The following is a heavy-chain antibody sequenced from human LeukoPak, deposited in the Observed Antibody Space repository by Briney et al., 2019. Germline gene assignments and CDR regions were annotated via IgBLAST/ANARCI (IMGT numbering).Heavy chain of an antibody. CDR1: GGSFSGYY. CDR3: TTSRTNDCSSPSCYTDY. D-gene: IGHD2-2*02. V-gene: IGHV4-34*01. J-gene: IGHJ4*02. CDR2: INHSGST. Sequence: TSETLSLTCAVYGGSFSGYYWSWIRQPPGKGLEWIGEINHSGSTNYNPSLKSRATISVDTSKNQFSLELNSVTAADTAVYYCTTSRTNDCSSPSCYTDYWGQGTLVTVSS.